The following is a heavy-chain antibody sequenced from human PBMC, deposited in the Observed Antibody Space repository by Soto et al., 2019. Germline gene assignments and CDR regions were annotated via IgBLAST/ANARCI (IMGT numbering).Heavy chain of an antibody. Sequence: SETLSLTCTVSGGSISSYYWSWIRQPPGKGLEWIGYIYYSGSTNYNPSLKSRVTISVDTSKNQFSLKLSSVTAADTAVYCCASIAAAPGYYYYYYGMDVWGQGTTVTVSS. V-gene: IGHV4-59*01. CDR2: IYYSGST. CDR3: ASIAAAPGYYYYYYGMDV. D-gene: IGHD6-13*01. CDR1: GGSISSYY. J-gene: IGHJ6*02.